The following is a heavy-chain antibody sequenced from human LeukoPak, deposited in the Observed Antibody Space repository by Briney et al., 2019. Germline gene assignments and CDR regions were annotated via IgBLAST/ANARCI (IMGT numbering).Heavy chain of an antibody. V-gene: IGHV4-31*03. J-gene: IGHJ4*02. CDR2: IYYSGST. D-gene: IGHD3-22*01. CDR3: ARDFYYYDSSGYYCDY. Sequence: SQTLSLTCTVSGGSISSGVYYWSWIRQHPGKGLEWIGYIYYSGSTYYNPSLKSRVTISVDTSKSQFSLKLSSVTAADTAVYYCARDFYYYDSSGYYCDYWGQGTLVTVSS. CDR1: GGSISSGVYY.